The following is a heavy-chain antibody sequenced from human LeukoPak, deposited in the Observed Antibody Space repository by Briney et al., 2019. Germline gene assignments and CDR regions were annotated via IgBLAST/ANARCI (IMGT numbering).Heavy chain of an antibody. J-gene: IGHJ5*02. CDR2: ISSSSNNI. V-gene: IGHV3-11*01. CDR1: GGSFSDYY. Sequence: LSLTCAVYGGSFSDYYMSWIRQAPGKGLEWVSYISSSSNNIYYADSVKGRFTISRDNAKNSLYLQMNSLRAEDTAVYYCARSQWNPGKTTQTTWGQGTLVTVSS. CDR3: ARSQWNPGKTTQTT. D-gene: IGHD1-1*01.